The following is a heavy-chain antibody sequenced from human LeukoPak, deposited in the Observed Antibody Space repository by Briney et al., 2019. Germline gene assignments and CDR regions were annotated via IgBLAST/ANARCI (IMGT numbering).Heavy chain of an antibody. Sequence: HPGGSLRLSCAASGFTFSSYAMSWVRQAPGKGLEWVSAISGSGGSTYYADSVKGRFTISRDNSKNTLYLQMNSLRAEDTAVYYCTTMDIVVVVAANGYWGQGTLVTVSS. CDR2: ISGSGGST. J-gene: IGHJ4*02. D-gene: IGHD2-15*01. V-gene: IGHV3-23*01. CDR3: TTMDIVVVVAANGY. CDR1: GFTFSSYA.